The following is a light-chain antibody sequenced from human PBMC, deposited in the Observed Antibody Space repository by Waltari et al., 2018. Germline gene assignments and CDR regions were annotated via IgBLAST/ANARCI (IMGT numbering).Light chain of an antibody. Sequence: QSALTQPASVSGSPGQSITISCTGTNNDIGSYNLVSWYQQHPGKAPKVIIFEVNKRPSGVTNRVSGSKSGNTASLTVSGLHPEDEAYYYCCSYAGTPRVVFGGGTKLTVL. V-gene: IGLV2-23*02. CDR3: CSYAGTPRVV. CDR2: EVN. J-gene: IGLJ2*01. CDR1: NNDIGSYNL.